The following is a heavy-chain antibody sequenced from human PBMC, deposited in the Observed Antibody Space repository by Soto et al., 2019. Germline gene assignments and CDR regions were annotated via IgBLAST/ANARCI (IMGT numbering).Heavy chain of an antibody. Sequence: RGSLRLSCATSVFTFSIYSMSWVRQAPGKGLEWVSYISGSGATKYYADSVKGRFTISRDNARNSLYLQMSSLSDEDTAAYYCARAIRGFSYVVDYWGQGTLVTVSS. V-gene: IGHV3-48*02. CDR3: ARAIRGFSYVVDY. CDR1: VFTFSIYS. D-gene: IGHD5-18*01. CDR2: ISGSGATK. J-gene: IGHJ4*02.